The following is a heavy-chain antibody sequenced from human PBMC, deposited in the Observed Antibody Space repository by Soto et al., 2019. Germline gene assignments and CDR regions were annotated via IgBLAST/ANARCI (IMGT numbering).Heavy chain of an antibody. J-gene: IGHJ5*02. Sequence: SETLSLTCAVYGGSFSGYYWSRIRQPPGKGLEWIGEINHSGSTNYNPSPKSRVTISVDTSKNQFSLKLSSVTAADTAVYYCARGRGRLGYCSSTSCYGPRRFSFDPWGQGTLVTVSS. CDR3: ARGRGRLGYCSSTSCYGPRRFSFDP. D-gene: IGHD2-2*01. CDR1: GGSFSGYY. V-gene: IGHV4-34*01. CDR2: INHSGST.